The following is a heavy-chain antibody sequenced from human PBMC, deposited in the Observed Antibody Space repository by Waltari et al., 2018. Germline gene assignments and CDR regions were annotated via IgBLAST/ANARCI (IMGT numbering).Heavy chain of an antibody. D-gene: IGHD3-10*01. CDR2: ICYSGST. CDR3: ARGGGFGLGGPDY. Sequence: QVQLQESGPGLVKPSETLSLTCTVSGGSISSYYWSWIRQPPGTVLEWIGYICYSGSTNYNPARKGGVTNAVDTSKNKFYLKLNSVTAADTAVYYCARGGGFGLGGPDYWGQGTLVTVSS. V-gene: IGHV4-59*01. CDR1: GGSISSYY. J-gene: IGHJ4*02.